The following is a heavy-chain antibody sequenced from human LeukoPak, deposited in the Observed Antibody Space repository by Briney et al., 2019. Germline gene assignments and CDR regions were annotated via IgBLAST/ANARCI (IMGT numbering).Heavy chain of an antibody. CDR2: INQDGSEK. CDR3: ARLKDDVTKLDY. Sequence: GGSLRLSCAASGFTLNGYWMSWVRQAPGKGLEWVANINQDGSEKRYVDSVQGRFTISRDNTKNSLFLQMNSLRAEDTAVYYCARLKDDVTKLDYWGQGTLVTVSS. CDR1: GFTLNGYW. D-gene: IGHD2-8*01. J-gene: IGHJ4*02. V-gene: IGHV3-7*01.